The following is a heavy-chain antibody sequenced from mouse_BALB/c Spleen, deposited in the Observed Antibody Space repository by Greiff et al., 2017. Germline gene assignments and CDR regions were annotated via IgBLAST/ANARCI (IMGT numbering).Heavy chain of an antibody. CDR1: GFTFSSYA. Sequence: EVKVVESGGGLVKPGGSLKLSCAASGFTFSSYAMSWVRQTPEKRLEWVASISSGGSTYYPDSVKGRFTISRDNARNILFLQMTSLRSEDTAMYYCARSEYGNPFYAMDYWGQGTSVTVSS. CDR2: ISSGGST. J-gene: IGHJ4*01. V-gene: IGHV5-6-5*01. CDR3: ARSEYGNPFYAMDY. D-gene: IGHD2-10*02.